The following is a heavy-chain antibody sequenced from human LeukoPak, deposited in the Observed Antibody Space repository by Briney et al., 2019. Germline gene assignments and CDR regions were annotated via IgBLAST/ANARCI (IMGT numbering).Heavy chain of an antibody. CDR1: GFTVSSNS. CDR2: IYSGGST. CDR3: ARGYRGFGELWNAFDI. D-gene: IGHD3-10*01. Sequence: GGSLRLSCAASGFTVSSNSMSWVRQAPGKGLEWVSVIYSGGSTYYADSVKGRFTISRDNSKNTLYLQMNSLRAKDTAVYYCARGYRGFGELWNAFDIWGQGTMVTVSS. J-gene: IGHJ3*02. V-gene: IGHV3-66*01.